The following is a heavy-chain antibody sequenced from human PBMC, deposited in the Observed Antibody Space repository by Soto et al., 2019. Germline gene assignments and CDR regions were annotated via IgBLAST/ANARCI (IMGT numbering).Heavy chain of an antibody. Sequence: EVQLVESGGDLVQPGRSLRLSCVASGFTFDSYAMHWVRQAPGKGLEWVSGISWNSGSIGYEDSVKGRFTISRDNAQNSLYLEMNSLRVEDTAFYYCVKDIHEQWLVSHFEYWGQGALVTVSS. J-gene: IGHJ4*02. CDR1: GFTFDSYA. D-gene: IGHD6-19*01. CDR3: VKDIHEQWLVSHFEY. CDR2: ISWNSGSI. V-gene: IGHV3-9*01.